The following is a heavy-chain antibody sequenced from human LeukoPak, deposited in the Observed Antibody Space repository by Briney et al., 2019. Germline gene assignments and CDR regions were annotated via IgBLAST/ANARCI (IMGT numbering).Heavy chain of an antibody. Sequence: GGSLRLSCAASGFTFSSYSMNWVRQAPGKGVEWVSYISSSSSTIYYADSVKGRFTISRDNAKNSLYLQMNSLRAEDTAVYYCARVTGTTSYYYYMDVWGKGTTVTVSS. V-gene: IGHV3-48*01. CDR2: ISSSSSTI. CDR3: ARVTGTTSYYYYMDV. D-gene: IGHD1-7*01. J-gene: IGHJ6*03. CDR1: GFTFSSYS.